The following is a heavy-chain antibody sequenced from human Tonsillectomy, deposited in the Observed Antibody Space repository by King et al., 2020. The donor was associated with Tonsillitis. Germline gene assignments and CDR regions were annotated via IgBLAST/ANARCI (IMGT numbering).Heavy chain of an antibody. J-gene: IGHJ4*02. D-gene: IGHD3-10*01. V-gene: IGHV1-24*01. Sequence: QLVQSGAEVKKPGASVKVSCKVSGDTLTELSMHWVRQAPGKGLEWMGGFDPEDGERVYAQKFQGRVTMTEDTSTDTAYMEVSSLRSEDTAVYYCATVAPITMVRGVIHGIFAYWGQGTLVTVSS. CDR3: ATVAPITMVRGVIHGIFAY. CDR1: GDTLTELS. CDR2: FDPEDGER.